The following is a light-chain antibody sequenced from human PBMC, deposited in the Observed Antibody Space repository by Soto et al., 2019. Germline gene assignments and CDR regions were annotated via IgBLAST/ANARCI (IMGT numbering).Light chain of an antibody. CDR1: QTVSSTY. V-gene: IGKV3-20*01. CDR2: GAI. Sequence: VLTQSPGTLSLSPGERLTLSCRASQTVSSTYLAWYQQKPGQAPRLVIYGAISRATGIPDRFSGSGSGPDFNFTISRLEPEDFAVYYCQPYYTFGQGTKLEI. J-gene: IGKJ2*01. CDR3: QPYYT.